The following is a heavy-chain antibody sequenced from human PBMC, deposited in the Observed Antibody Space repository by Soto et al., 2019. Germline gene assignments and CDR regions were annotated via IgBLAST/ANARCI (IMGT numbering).Heavy chain of an antibody. CDR2: IWYDGSNK. CDR3: AREAYCTNGVCYASFDY. D-gene: IGHD2-8*01. V-gene: IGHV3-33*01. J-gene: IGHJ4*02. Sequence: QVQLVESGGGVVQPGRSLRLSCAASGFTFSSYGMHWVRQAPGKGLEWVAVIWYDGSNKYYADSVKGRFTISRDNSKNTLYLQMNSLGAEDTAVYYCAREAYCTNGVCYASFDYWGQGTLVTVSS. CDR1: GFTFSSYG.